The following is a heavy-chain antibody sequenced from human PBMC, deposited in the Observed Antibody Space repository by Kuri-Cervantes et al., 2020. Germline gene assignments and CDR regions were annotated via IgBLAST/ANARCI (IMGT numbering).Heavy chain of an antibody. V-gene: IGHV3-NL1*01. CDR1: GFTFSSYG. D-gene: IGHD2-15*01. Sequence: GGSLRLSCAASGFTFSSYGMHWVRQAPGKGLEWVSYITPGGVSTHYADSVKGRFTISRDNSKNTLYLQMNSLRAEDTAVYYCATGDLGYCSGGSCYYYYMDVWGKGTTVTVSS. CDR2: ITPGGVST. CDR3: ATGDLGYCSGGSCYYYYMDV. J-gene: IGHJ6*03.